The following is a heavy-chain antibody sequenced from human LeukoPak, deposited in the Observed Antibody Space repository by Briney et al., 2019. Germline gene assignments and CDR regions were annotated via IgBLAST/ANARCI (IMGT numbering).Heavy chain of an antibody. Sequence: GGSLRLSCAASGFTFSSYAMSWVRQAPGKGLEWVSAIGGSGGSTYYADSVKGRFTISRDNSKNTLYLQMNSLRAEDTAVYYCALITMVRGVIPYWGQGTLVTVSS. CDR3: ALITMVRGVIPY. D-gene: IGHD3-10*01. CDR1: GFTFSSYA. CDR2: IGGSGGST. J-gene: IGHJ4*02. V-gene: IGHV3-23*01.